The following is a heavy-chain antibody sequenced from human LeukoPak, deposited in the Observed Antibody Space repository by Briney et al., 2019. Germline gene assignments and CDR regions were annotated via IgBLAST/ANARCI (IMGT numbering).Heavy chain of an antibody. CDR3: ARGRPQYSRHDVFDI. CDR1: GGSISSGSYY. V-gene: IGHV4-39*07. J-gene: IGHJ3*02. CDR2: INHSGST. Sequence: SQTLSLTCTVSGGSISSGSYYWSWIRQPPGKGLEWIGEINHSGSTNYNPSLKSRVTISVDTSKNQFSLKLSSVTAADTAVYYCARGRPQYSRHDVFDIWGQGTMVTVSS. D-gene: IGHD6-6*01.